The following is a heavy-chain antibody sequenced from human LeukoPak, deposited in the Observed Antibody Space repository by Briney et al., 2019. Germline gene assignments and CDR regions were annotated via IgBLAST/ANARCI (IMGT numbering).Heavy chain of an antibody. CDR2: INTGSSPI. V-gene: IGHV3-48*04. D-gene: IGHD3-10*01. Sequence: GGSLRLSCAASGFIFSSHSMNWVRRAPGKGLEWVSYINTGSSPICYAEPVKGRFTISRDNAKNSLYLQMNSLRAEDTAVYYCARDRRSYSDYWGQGTLVTVSS. J-gene: IGHJ4*02. CDR1: GFIFSSHS. CDR3: ARDRRSYSDY.